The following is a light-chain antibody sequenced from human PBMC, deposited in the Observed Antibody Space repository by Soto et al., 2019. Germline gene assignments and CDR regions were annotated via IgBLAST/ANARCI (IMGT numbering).Light chain of an antibody. Sequence: QSALTQPASVSGSPGQSITISCSGTSSDVGGYKLVSWYQQHADKPPQLIISEGHKRSAGLSNRFSSTTAGYTAPLTISGLQAEDEADYYCCSDASLSGDVVFGGGTKLTVL. CDR3: CSDASLSGDVV. CDR1: SSDVGGYKL. CDR2: EGH. J-gene: IGLJ2*01. V-gene: IGLV2-23*01.